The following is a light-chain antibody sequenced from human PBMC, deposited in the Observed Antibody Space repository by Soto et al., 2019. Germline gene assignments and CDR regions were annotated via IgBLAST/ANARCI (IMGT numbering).Light chain of an antibody. J-gene: IGKJ5*01. Sequence: DIQMTQSPSSLSASVGGRVTITCRASQSIGRFLNWYQQKPGKAPALLIFAASSLQSGVPSRFSGSGSGTDFTLTISGLQSEDFAIYYCQQYNKWPLITFGQGTRLEIK. V-gene: IGKV1-39*01. CDR3: QQYNKWPLIT. CDR2: AAS. CDR1: QSIGRF.